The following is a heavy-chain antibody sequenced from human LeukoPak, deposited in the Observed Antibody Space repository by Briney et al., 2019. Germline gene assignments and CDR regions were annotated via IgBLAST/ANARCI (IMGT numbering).Heavy chain of an antibody. J-gene: IGHJ4*02. CDR1: GFTFSNYW. CDR2: IKQDGSEK. V-gene: IGHV3-7*01. CDR3: ARDGN. Sequence: GGSLRLSCAASGFTFSNYWINWVRQAPGKGLEWVANIKQDGSEKYYVDSVKGRFTISRDNAKNSLYLQMNSLRAGDTAMYYCARDGNWGQGTLVTVSS.